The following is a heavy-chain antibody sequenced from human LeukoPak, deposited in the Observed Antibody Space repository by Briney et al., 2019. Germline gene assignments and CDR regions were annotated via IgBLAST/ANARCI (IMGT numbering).Heavy chain of an antibody. CDR3: ARVSRADYYYYMDV. CDR1: GFTFSSYW. D-gene: IGHD3-16*02. V-gene: IGHV3-7*01. J-gene: IGHJ6*03. CDR2: IKQDGSEK. Sequence: GGSLRLSGAGSGFTFSSYWMSWVRQAPGKGLEWVANIKQDGSEKYYVDSVKGRFTISRDNAKNSLYLQMNSLRAEDTAVYYCARVSRADYYYYMDVWGKGTTVTVSS.